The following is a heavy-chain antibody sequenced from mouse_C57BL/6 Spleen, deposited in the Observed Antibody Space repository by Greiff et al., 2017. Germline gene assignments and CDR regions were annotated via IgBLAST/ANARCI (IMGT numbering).Heavy chain of an antibody. CDR3: ARLVSSGCDY. Sequence: VHVKQSGAELVKPGASVKLSCTASGFNIKDYYMHWVKQRTEQGLAWIGRIDPEAGETKYAPKFQGKATITADTSSNTAYLQLSSLTSEDTAVSYCARLVSSGCDYWGPGTTLTVSS. D-gene: IGHD3-2*02. J-gene: IGHJ2*01. CDR2: IDPEAGET. CDR1: GFNIKDYY. V-gene: IGHV14-2*01.